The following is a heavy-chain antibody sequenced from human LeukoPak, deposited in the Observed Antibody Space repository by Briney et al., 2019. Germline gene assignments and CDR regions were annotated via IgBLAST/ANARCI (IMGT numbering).Heavy chain of an antibody. J-gene: IGHJ4*02. CDR3: ARGPANHDILTGYYPRLYFDY. V-gene: IGHV4-59*01. D-gene: IGHD3-9*01. CDR2: IYYSGST. CDR1: GGSISSYY. Sequence: SETLSLTCTVSGGSISSYYWSWIRQPPGKGLEWIGYIYYSGSTNYNPSLKSRVTISVDTSKNQFSLKLSSVTAADTAVYYCARGPANHDILTGYYPRLYFDYWGQGTLVTVSS.